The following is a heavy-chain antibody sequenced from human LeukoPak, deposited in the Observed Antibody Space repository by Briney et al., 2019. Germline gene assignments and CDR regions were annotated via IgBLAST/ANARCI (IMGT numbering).Heavy chain of an antibody. J-gene: IGHJ3*02. Sequence: SETLSLTCTVSGGSVSSSSYYWGWIRQPPGKGLEWIGEINHSGSTNYNPSLKSRVTISVDTSKNQFSLKLSSVTAADTAVYYCEGLWFGGETGAFDIWGQGTMVTVSS. V-gene: IGHV4-39*07. CDR1: GGSVSSSSYY. CDR3: EGLWFGGETGAFDI. CDR2: INHSGST. D-gene: IGHD3-10*01.